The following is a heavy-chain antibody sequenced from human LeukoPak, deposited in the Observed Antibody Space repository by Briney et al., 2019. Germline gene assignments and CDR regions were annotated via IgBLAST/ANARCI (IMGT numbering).Heavy chain of an antibody. Sequence: GRSPRLSCATSGFTFSNYGMHWVRQAPGKGLEWVAVISYDGSNKYYADSVKGRFTISRDNSRNTLYLQMNSLRPEDAAVYYCANLPLWGQGTLVTVSS. CDR1: GFTFSNYG. CDR3: ANLPL. V-gene: IGHV3-30*18. CDR2: ISYDGSNK. J-gene: IGHJ4*02.